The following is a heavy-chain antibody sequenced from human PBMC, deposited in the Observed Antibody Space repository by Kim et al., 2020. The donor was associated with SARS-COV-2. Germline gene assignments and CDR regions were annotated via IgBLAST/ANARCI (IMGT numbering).Heavy chain of an antibody. V-gene: IGHV1-69*13. CDR1: GGTFSSYA. Sequence: SVKVSCKASGGTFSSYAISWVRQAPGQGLEWMGGIIPIFGTANYAQKFQGRVTITADESTSTAYMELSSLRYEDTAVYDCPRGGGIVGIVVVPAALNWFDPWGQGTLVTVSS. J-gene: IGHJ5*02. D-gene: IGHD2-2*01. CDR3: PRGGGIVGIVVVPAALNWFDP. CDR2: IIPIFGTA.